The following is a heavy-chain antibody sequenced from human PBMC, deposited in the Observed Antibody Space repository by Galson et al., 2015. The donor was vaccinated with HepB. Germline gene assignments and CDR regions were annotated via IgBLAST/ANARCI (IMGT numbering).Heavy chain of an antibody. V-gene: IGHV3-9*01. CDR1: GFTFDDYA. D-gene: IGHD5-12*01. Sequence: SLRLSCAASGFTFDDYAMHWVRQAPGKGLEWVSGISWNSGSIGYADSVKGRFTISRDNAKNSLYLQMNSLRPEDTALYYCLIGLRLMGDDAFDIWGQGTMVTVSS. CDR3: LIGLRLMGDDAFDI. CDR2: ISWNSGSI. J-gene: IGHJ3*02.